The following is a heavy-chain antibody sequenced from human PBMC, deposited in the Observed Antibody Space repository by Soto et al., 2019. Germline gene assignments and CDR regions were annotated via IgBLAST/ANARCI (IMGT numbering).Heavy chain of an antibody. Sequence: QLQLQESGPGLVKPSETLSLTCTVSGGSVSSSSYYWGWVRQPPGKGLEWIGSVYYSGSTYYNPSLEIRVTISVDKSKNQFSLKLMSLSAADTAVYYCGSLEGLATISYYFDYWGQGALVTVSS. V-gene: IGHV4-39*01. CDR3: GSLEGLATISYYFDY. D-gene: IGHD3-9*01. J-gene: IGHJ4*02. CDR2: VYYSGST. CDR1: GGSVSSSSYY.